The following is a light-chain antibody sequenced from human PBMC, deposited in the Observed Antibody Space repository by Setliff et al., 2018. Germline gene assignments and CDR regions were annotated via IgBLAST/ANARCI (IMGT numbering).Light chain of an antibody. V-gene: IGLV2-14*01. Sequence: SALTQPASVSGSPGQSITLSCTGTSSDVGGYDSVSWYQQHPGTAPKLIIYEVSHRPSGVSDRFSGSKSGNTASLTISGLQTEDEADYYCSSYSSDTLGVFGTGTKVTVL. CDR2: EVS. CDR3: SSYSSDTLGV. CDR1: SSDVGGYDS. J-gene: IGLJ1*01.